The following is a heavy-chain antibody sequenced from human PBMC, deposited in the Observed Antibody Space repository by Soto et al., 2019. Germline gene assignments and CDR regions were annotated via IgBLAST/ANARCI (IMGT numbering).Heavy chain of an antibody. CDR1: GFTFSSYA. CDR3: AKVWDCSGDRCNGGPENWFDP. Sequence: GGSLRLSCAASGFTFSSYAMHWVRQAPGKGLEWVAAISHDGSHKYYADSVKGRFTISRDSSKNTLYLQMNSLRAEDTALYYCAKVWDCSGDRCNGGPENWFDPWGQGTLVTVSS. V-gene: IGHV3-30-3*01. D-gene: IGHD2-15*01. J-gene: IGHJ5*02. CDR2: ISHDGSHK.